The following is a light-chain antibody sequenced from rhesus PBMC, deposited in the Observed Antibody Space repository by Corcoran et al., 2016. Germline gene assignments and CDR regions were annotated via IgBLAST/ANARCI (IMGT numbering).Light chain of an antibody. Sequence: DIQMTQSPSSLSVSVGDRVTITCRASENVNNYLHWYQQKQGKAPKLLIYKASTLQSGVPLRFSGSGSGTDFTITISSLQPEDFATYYCQHSYGTPFTFGPGTKLDSK. V-gene: IGKV1-74*01. CDR3: QHSYGTPFT. CDR1: ENVNNY. J-gene: IGKJ3*01. CDR2: KAS.